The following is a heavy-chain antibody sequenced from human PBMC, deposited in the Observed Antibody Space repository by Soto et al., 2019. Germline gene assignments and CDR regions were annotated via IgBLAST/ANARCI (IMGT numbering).Heavy chain of an antibody. CDR3: ARDPTDYGDIAYYFDY. V-gene: IGHV3-11*01. CDR2: ISSSGSTI. J-gene: IGHJ4*02. D-gene: IGHD4-17*01. Sequence: NPGGSLRLSCAASGFTFSDYYMSWIRQAPGKGLEWVSYISSSGSTIYYADSVKGRFTISRDNAKNSLYLQMNSLRAEDTAVYYCARDPTDYGDIAYYFDYWGQGTLVTVSS. CDR1: GFTFSDYY.